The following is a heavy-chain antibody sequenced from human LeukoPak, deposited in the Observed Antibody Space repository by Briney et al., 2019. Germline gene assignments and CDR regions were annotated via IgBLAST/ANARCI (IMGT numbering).Heavy chain of an antibody. CDR2: IRSKANSYAT. Sequence: GGSLRLSCAASGFTFSGSAMHWVRQASGKGLEWVGRIRSKANSYATAYAASVKGRFTISRDDSKNTAYLQMNSLKTEDTAVYYCTRMDTAMVYYYYGMDVWGQGTTVTVSS. D-gene: IGHD5-18*01. V-gene: IGHV3-73*01. CDR1: GFTFSGSA. CDR3: TRMDTAMVYYYYGMDV. J-gene: IGHJ6*02.